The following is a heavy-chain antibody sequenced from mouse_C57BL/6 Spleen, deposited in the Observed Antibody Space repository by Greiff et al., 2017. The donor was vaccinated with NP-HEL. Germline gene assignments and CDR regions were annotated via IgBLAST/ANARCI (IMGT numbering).Heavy chain of an antibody. V-gene: IGHV1-69*01. CDR2: IDPSDSYT. D-gene: IGHD6-2*01. Sequence: QVQLKQPGAELVMPGASVKLSCKASGYTFTSYWMHWVKQRPGQGLEWIGEIDPSDSYTNYNQKFKGKSTLTVDKSSSTAYMQLSSLTSEDSAVYYCARGATLPYYAMDYWGQGTSVTVSS. J-gene: IGHJ4*01. CDR3: ARGATLPYYAMDY. CDR1: GYTFTSYW.